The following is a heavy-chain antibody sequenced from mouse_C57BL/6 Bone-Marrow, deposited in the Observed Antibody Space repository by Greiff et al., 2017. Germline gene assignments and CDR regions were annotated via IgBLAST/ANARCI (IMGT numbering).Heavy chain of an antibody. CDR3: AREEGKAD. Sequence: EVKLVESGGGLVKPGGSLKLSCEASGFTFSSYAMSWVRQTPEKSLEWVATISDGGSYTYYPENVKGRFTISRDTAKNNLYLQMSQLTAEDTAMYYCAREEGKADWGQGTLVTVSA. CDR2: ISDGGSYT. V-gene: IGHV5-4*01. J-gene: IGHJ3*01. CDR1: GFTFSSYA.